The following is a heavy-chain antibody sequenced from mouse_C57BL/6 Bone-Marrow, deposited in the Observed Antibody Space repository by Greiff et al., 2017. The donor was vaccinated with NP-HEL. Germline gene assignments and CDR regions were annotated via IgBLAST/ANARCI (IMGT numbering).Heavy chain of an antibody. CDR1: GYTFTSYW. V-gene: IGHV1-69*01. D-gene: IGHD2-4*01. Sequence: QVQLQQPGAELVMPGASVKLSCKASGYTFTSYWMHWVKQRPGQGLEWIGEIDPSDSYTNYNQKFKGKSTLTVDKSSSTAYMQLSSLTSEDSAVYYCARDDDNALPYWGQGTLFTLSA. CDR3: ARDDDNALPY. J-gene: IGHJ3*01. CDR2: IDPSDSYT.